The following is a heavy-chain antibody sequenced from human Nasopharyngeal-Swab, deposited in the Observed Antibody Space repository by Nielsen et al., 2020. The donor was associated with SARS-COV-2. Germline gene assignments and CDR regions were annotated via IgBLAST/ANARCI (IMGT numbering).Heavy chain of an antibody. CDR2: TSGSGGST. Sequence: GESLKISCAASGFTLINYAMNWVRQAPGKGLEWVSGTSGSGGSTYYADSVKGRFTISRDNSRKTLYLQMNSLRAEDTAEYYCAKDSYGAAGGYWFDPWGQGTLVTVSS. D-gene: IGHD5-18*01. CDR3: AKDSYGAAGGYWFDP. V-gene: IGHV3-23*01. J-gene: IGHJ5*02. CDR1: GFTLINYA.